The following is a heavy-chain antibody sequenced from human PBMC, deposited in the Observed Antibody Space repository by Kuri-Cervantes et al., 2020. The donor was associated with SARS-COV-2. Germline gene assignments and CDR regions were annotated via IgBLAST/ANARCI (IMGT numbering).Heavy chain of an antibody. CDR3: ARVEDYCSGDTCYFRNNWFDP. CDR1: GYSISSGYY. J-gene: IGHJ5*02. D-gene: IGHD2-15*01. Sequence: SETLSLTCTVSGYSISSGYYWGWIRQPPGKGLEWIGSIYYSGSTYYNPSLKSRVTVSVDTSKNQFSLKLSSVTAADTAVYYCARVEDYCSGDTCYFRNNWFDPWGQGTLVTVSS. CDR2: IYYSGST. V-gene: IGHV4-38-2*02.